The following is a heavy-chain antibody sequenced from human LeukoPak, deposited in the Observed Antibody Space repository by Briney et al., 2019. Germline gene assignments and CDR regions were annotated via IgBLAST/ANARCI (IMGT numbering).Heavy chain of an antibody. CDR2: IIPIFGTA. V-gene: IGHV1-69*05. J-gene: IGHJ2*01. Sequence: SVKVSCKASGGTFSSYAISWVRQAPGQGLEWMGGIIPIFGTANYAQKFQGRVTITTDESTSTAYMELSSLRSEDTAVYYCAARMTTYWYFDLWGRGTLVTVSS. D-gene: IGHD1-14*01. CDR3: AARMTTYWYFDL. CDR1: GGTFSSYA.